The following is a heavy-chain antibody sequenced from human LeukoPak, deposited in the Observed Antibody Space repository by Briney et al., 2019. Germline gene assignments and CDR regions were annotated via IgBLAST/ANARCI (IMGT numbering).Heavy chain of an antibody. V-gene: IGHV4-39*07. CDR2: INHSGST. J-gene: IGHJ4*02. CDR3: ALQGAANVDY. Sequence: SETLSLTCSVSGGSLYTSSYYWGWIRQPPGKGLEWIGEINHSGSTNYNPSLKSRVTISVDTSKNQFSLKLSSVTAADTAVYYCALQGAANVDYWGQGTLVTVSS. D-gene: IGHD2-8*01. CDR1: GGSLYTSSYY.